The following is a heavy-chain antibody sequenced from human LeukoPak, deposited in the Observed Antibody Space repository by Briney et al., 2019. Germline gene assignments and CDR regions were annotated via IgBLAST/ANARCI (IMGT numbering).Heavy chain of an antibody. V-gene: IGHV3-33*01. Sequence: GGSLRLSCAASGLTLSVHGMHWVRQAPGKGLEYVAGVSYDGINKYYADSVKGRFTISRDISKNTLNLQMNSLRAEDTAVYYCARGIGHYDFYCDPWGQGTLVTVSS. CDR3: ARGIGHYDFYCDP. CDR1: GLTLSVHG. CDR2: VSYDGINK. D-gene: IGHD3-3*01. J-gene: IGHJ5*02.